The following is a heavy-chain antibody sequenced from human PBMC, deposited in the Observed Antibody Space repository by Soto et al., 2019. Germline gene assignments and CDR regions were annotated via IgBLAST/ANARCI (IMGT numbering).Heavy chain of an antibody. Sequence: GASLQISCKGSGYSFSTSWIGWVRQMTGKGLEWMGIIYPGNSDTRYSPSFQGQVTISADTSISTAYLEWSSLKASDTAIYYCARHVYYDVLKKNYWGQGTLVTVSS. CDR2: IYPGNSDT. J-gene: IGHJ4*02. CDR1: GYSFSTSW. D-gene: IGHD3-9*01. CDR3: ARHVYYDVLKKNY. V-gene: IGHV5-51*01.